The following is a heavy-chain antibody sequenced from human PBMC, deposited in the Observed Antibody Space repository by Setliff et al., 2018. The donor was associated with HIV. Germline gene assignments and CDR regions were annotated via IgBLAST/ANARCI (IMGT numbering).Heavy chain of an antibody. J-gene: IGHJ4*02. D-gene: IGHD3-10*01. CDR1: GGSISSYY. Sequence: SETLSLTCTVSGGSISSYYWSWIRQPPGKGLEWIGYIYTSGSTNYNPSLKTRVTISIDTSKNQISLKLSSVTAADTAVYYCARGLNYYGSGSYLPLGYWGQGTLVTVSS. CDR2: IYTSGST. CDR3: ARGLNYYGSGSYLPLGY. V-gene: IGHV4-4*09.